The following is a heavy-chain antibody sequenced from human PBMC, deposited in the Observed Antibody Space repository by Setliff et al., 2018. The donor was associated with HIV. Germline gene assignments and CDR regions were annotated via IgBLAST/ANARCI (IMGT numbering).Heavy chain of an antibody. D-gene: IGHD3-10*01. CDR1: GFIFSDSW. J-gene: IGHJ1*01. V-gene: IGHV3-7*03. CDR3: ARGPPGEPRLFQH. Sequence: PGGSLRLSCGASGFIFSDSWMDWVRQAPGKGLEWVATIKKDGREKYYVDSVKGRFTISRDNARTSLYLEMSSLRVEDTAVYFCARGPPGEPRLFQHWGQGTLVTVSS. CDR2: IKKDGREK.